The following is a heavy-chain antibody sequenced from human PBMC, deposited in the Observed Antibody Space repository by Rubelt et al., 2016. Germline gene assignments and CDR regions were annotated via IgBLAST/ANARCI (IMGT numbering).Heavy chain of an antibody. Sequence: QLQLQESGPGLVKPSETLSLTCTVSGGSISSSSYYWGWIRQPPGKGLEWIGSIYYSGSTYYNPSLKSRVTISADTSKNQFSLKLSSVTAADTAVFYCVTYDEGQYDLLTGYPHYDDYWGQGTLVTVSS. CDR3: VTYDEGQYDLLTGYPHYDDY. V-gene: IGHV4-39*07. D-gene: IGHD3-9*01. CDR1: GGSISSSSYY. J-gene: IGHJ4*02. CDR2: IYYSGST.